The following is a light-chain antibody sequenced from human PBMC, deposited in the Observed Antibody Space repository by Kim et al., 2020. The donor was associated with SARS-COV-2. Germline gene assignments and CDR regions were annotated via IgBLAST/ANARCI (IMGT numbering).Light chain of an antibody. Sequence: EIVLTQSPGTLSLSPGKRATLSCRASQSVSSTYVAWYQQRPGQAPRLVIYDASRRATGIPDRFSGSGSGTDFTLTISRLEPEDFAVYYCQQYGTSPFTLGPGTKVDIK. CDR1: QSVSSTY. V-gene: IGKV3-20*01. CDR3: QQYGTSPFT. CDR2: DAS. J-gene: IGKJ3*01.